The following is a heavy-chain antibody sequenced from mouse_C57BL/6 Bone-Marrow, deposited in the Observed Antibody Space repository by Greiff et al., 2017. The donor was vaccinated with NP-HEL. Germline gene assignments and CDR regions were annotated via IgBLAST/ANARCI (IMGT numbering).Heavy chain of an antibody. V-gene: IGHV5-4*03. CDR3: ARLPPDY. Sequence: EVMLVESGGGLVKPGGSLKLSCAASGFTFSSYAMSWVRQTPEKRLEWVATISDGGSYTYYPDNVKGRFTISRDNAKNNLYLQMGHLKSEDTAMYYCARLPPDYWGQGTTLTVSS. CDR1: GFTFSSYA. CDR2: ISDGGSYT. J-gene: IGHJ2*01.